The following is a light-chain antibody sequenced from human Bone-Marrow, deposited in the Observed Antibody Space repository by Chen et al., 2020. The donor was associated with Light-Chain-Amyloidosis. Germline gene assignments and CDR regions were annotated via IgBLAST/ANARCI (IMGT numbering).Light chain of an antibody. CDR2: EVT. CDR1: SSDVGGDNH. J-gene: IGLJ1*01. Sequence: QSALTQPASVSGSPGQSITISCTGTSSDVGGDNHVSWYQQHPDKAPKLMIYEVTNRPSWVPDRFSGSKSDNTASLTSSGLQNEDGADYFCSSYTITNTLVFGSGTRVTVL. V-gene: IGLV2-14*01. CDR3: SSYTITNTLV.